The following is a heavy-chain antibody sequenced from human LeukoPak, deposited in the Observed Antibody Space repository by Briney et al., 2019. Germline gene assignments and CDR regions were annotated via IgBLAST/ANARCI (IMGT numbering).Heavy chain of an antibody. CDR2: IYSGGST. CDR3: AKVLGYCSGGSCYDWYFDL. CDR1: GFTVSSNY. V-gene: IGHV3-66*01. Sequence: GGSLRLSCAASGFTVSSNYMSWVRQAPGKGLEWVSVIYSGGSTYYADSVKGRFTISRDNSKNTLYLQMNSLRAEDTAVYYCAKVLGYCSGGSCYDWYFDLWGRGTLVTVSS. D-gene: IGHD2-15*01. J-gene: IGHJ2*01.